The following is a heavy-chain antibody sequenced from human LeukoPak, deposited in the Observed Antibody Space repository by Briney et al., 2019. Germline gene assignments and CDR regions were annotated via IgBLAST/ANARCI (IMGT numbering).Heavy chain of an antibody. CDR3: ASVPFWSGTSEFDP. D-gene: IGHD3-3*01. CDR1: GFTFSSYS. J-gene: IGHJ5*02. V-gene: IGHV3-48*01. Sequence: GGSLRLSCAASGFTFSSYSMNWVRQAPGKGLEWISYISSSSSTIYHADSVKGRFTISRDNAKNSLYLQMNSLRAEDTAVYYCASVPFWSGTSEFDPWGQGTLVTVSS. CDR2: ISSSSSTI.